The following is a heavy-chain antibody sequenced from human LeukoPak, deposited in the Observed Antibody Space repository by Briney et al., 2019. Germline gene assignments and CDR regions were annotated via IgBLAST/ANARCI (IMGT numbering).Heavy chain of an antibody. D-gene: IGHD2-8*02. J-gene: IGHJ4*02. CDR1: GFTFSSYG. CDR2: ILFDGSNK. Sequence: GGSLRLSCAASGFTFSSYGMHWVRQAPGKGLEWVAVILFDGSNKYYADSVKGRFTISRDNSKNTLYLQMNSLRAEDTAVYYCAKDTGGYPYFDYWGQGTLVTVSS. V-gene: IGHV3-30*18. CDR3: AKDTGGYPYFDY.